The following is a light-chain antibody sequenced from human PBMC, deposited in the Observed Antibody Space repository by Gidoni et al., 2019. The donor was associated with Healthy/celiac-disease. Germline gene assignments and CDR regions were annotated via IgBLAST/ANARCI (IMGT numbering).Light chain of an antibody. V-gene: IGKV3-20*01. CDR2: GAS. CDR1: QSVSSSY. CDR3: QQYGSSPPYS. J-gene: IGKJ2*03. Sequence: EIVLTHPPRPLSLSPGERATLSCRASQSVSSSYLAWYQHKPGQAPRLLIYGASSRATGIPDRFSGSGSGTDFSLTISRLEPEDFAVYYCQQYGSSPPYSVGQGTKLEIQ.